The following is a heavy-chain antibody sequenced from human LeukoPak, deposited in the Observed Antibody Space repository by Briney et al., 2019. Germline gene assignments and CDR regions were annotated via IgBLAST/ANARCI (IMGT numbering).Heavy chain of an antibody. CDR2: IKEDGSVK. CDR3: ASQSFGRFDP. V-gene: IGHV3-7*02. J-gene: IGHJ5*02. D-gene: IGHD3-16*01. Sequence: PGGSVRLSCAASGFTFSSNWMSWVRQAPGKGLEWVGNIKEDGSVKYYVDSVKGRFTISRDNAKNSLYLQMNSLRAEDTAVYYCASQSFGRFDPWGQGTRVTVSS. CDR1: GFTFSSNW.